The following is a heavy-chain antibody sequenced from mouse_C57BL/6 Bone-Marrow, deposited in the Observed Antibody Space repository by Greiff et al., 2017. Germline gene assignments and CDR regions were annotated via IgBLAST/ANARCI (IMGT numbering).Heavy chain of an antibody. CDR2: INPSSGYT. Sequence: VQLQQSGADLAGPGASVSMSCKASGYTFTSYTMHWVKQRPGQGLEWLGYINPSSGYTKYDQKYKDKATLTADKSSSTTYMQLSSLTSEDSAVYYSARGSYVGYCVWFAYWGQGTLVTVSA. CDR3: ARGSYVGYCVWFAY. V-gene: IGHV1-4*01. D-gene: IGHD2-3*01. J-gene: IGHJ3*01. CDR1: GYTFTSYT.